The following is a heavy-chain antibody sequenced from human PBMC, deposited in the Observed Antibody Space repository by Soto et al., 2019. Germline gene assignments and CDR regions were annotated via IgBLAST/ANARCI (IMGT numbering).Heavy chain of an antibody. J-gene: IGHJ3*02. D-gene: IGHD3-22*01. CDR1: GFTFSSYA. CDR2: ISYDGSNK. V-gene: IGHV3-30-3*01. CDR3: ARDQPMIKDAFDI. Sequence: QVQLVESGGGVVQPGRSLRLSCAASGFTFSSYAMHWVRQAPGKGLEWVAVISYDGSNKYYADSVKGRFTISRDNSKNTLYLQMNSLRAEDTAVYYGARDQPMIKDAFDIWGQRTMVTVSS.